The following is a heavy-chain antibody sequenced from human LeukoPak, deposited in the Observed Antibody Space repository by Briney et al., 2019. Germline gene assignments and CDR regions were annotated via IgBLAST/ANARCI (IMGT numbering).Heavy chain of an antibody. J-gene: IGHJ3*02. V-gene: IGHV1-2*02. CDR2: INPNSGGT. CDR1: GYTFTGYY. Sequence: ASVKVSCKASGYTFTGYYMHWVRQAPGQGLEWMGWINPNSGGTNYAQKFQGRVTMTRDTSISTAYMELSRLRSDDTAVYYCAREGDGYNCVVAFDIWGQGTMVTVSS. D-gene: IGHD5-24*01. CDR3: AREGDGYNCVVAFDI.